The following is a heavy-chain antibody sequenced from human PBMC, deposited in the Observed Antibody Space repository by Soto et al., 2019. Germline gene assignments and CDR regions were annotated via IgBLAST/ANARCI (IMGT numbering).Heavy chain of an antibody. CDR3: GSDWLMKSFDY. CDR1: GSSFSSYW. D-gene: IGHD3-16*01. Sequence: PGGSLRRPCAASGSSFSSYWMSWDRQAPGKGLEWVAHIKQGGCGKYYLDSVKGRFSVSRDNAKTSLFLQMYSLRADDSAVYYSGSDWLMKSFDYWGQRALVTVCS. CDR2: IKQGGCGK. V-gene: IGHV3-7*01. J-gene: IGHJ4*02.